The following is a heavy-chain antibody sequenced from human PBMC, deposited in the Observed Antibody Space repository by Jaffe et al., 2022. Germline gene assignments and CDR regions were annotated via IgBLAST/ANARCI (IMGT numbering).Heavy chain of an antibody. V-gene: IGHV3-30*02. Sequence: QVQLVESGGGVVQPGGSLRLSCAASGFTFSSYGMHWVRQAPGKGLEWVAFIRYDGSNKYYADSVKGRFTISRDNSKNTLYLQMNSLRAEDTAVYYCAKDQEMVRGVIISGFDYWGQGTLVTVSS. CDR1: GFTFSSYG. CDR2: IRYDGSNK. D-gene: IGHD3-10*01. J-gene: IGHJ4*02. CDR3: AKDQEMVRGVIISGFDY.